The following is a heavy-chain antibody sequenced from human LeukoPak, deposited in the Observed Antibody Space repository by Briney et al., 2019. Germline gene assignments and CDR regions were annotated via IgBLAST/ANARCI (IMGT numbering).Heavy chain of an antibody. CDR2: ISTNGGST. J-gene: IGHJ4*02. D-gene: IGHD5-18*01. CDR3: VEWIR. CDR1: GFTFSNYA. V-gene: IGHV3-64D*09. Sequence: PGGALRLSCSASGFTFSNYAMQWVRQAPGKGLEYVSAISTNGGSTYYADSVKGRFTISRDNSKNTLYLQMSSLRPEDTGVYYCVEWIRWGQGTLVTVSS.